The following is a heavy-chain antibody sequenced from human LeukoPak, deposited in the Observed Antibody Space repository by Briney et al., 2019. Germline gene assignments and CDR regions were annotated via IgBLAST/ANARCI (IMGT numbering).Heavy chain of an antibody. J-gene: IGHJ6*03. Sequence: SETLSLTCAVSGYSISSGYYWGWIRQPPGKGLEWIGSIYHGGSTYYNPSLKSRVTISVDTSKNQFSLKLSSVTAADTAVYYCAHPGGVGASHYYMDVWGKGTTVTVSS. D-gene: IGHD1-26*01. CDR1: GYSISSGYY. V-gene: IGHV4-38-2*01. CDR2: IYHGGST. CDR3: AHPGGVGASHYYMDV.